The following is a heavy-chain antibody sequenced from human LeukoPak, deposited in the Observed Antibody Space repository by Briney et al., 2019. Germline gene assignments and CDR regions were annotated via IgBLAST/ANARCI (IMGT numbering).Heavy chain of an antibody. D-gene: IGHD6-19*01. J-gene: IGHJ4*02. CDR3: ARDLKRGYSSGRYSWGTGSSNDY. CDR2: ISAYNGNT. V-gene: IGHV1-18*01. Sequence: ASVKVSCKASGYTFTSYGINWVRQAPGQGLEWMGWISAYNGNTNYAQKLQGRVTMTTDTSASAAYMELRSMRYDDPAVYYCARDLKRGYSSGRYSWGTGSSNDYWGQGTLVTVSS. CDR1: GYTFTSYG.